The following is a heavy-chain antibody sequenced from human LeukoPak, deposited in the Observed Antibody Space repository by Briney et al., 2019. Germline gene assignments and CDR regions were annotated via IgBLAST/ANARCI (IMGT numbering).Heavy chain of an antibody. J-gene: IGHJ4*02. Sequence: GGSLRLSCAASGFTFSSYWMSWVRQAPGKGLEWVANIKQDGSEKYYVDSVKGRFTISRDNAKNSLYLQMNSLRAEDTALYHCARDCSGGSCRHDYWGQGTLVTVSS. CDR1: GFTFSSYW. V-gene: IGHV3-7*03. CDR3: ARDCSGGSCRHDY. CDR2: IKQDGSEK. D-gene: IGHD2-15*01.